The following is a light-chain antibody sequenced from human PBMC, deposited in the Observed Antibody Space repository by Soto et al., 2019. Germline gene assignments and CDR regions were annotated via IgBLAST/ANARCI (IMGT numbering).Light chain of an antibody. CDR1: QSVSSN. V-gene: IGKV3-15*01. CDR2: GAS. J-gene: IGKJ1*01. Sequence: EIVMTQSPATLSVSPGERATLSCRTSQSVSSNLAWYQQKPGHAPRLLIYGASTRATGIPARFSGSGSGTEFTLTISSLQSEDFAVYSCQHYNSWPRGTFGQGTKVGIK. CDR3: QHYNSWPRGT.